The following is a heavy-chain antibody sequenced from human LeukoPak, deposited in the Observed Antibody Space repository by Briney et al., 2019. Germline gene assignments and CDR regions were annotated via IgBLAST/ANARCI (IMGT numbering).Heavy chain of an antibody. Sequence: GGSLRLSCAASGFTFSSYSMNWVRQAPGKGLEWVSYISSSSSTIYYADSMKGRFTISRDNAKDTLYLQMNSLRVEDTAMYYCARVGREYSSSSPPDYWGQGTLVTVSS. CDR3: ARVGREYSSSSPPDY. CDR1: GFTFSSYS. CDR2: ISSSSSTI. D-gene: IGHD6-6*01. J-gene: IGHJ4*02. V-gene: IGHV3-48*04.